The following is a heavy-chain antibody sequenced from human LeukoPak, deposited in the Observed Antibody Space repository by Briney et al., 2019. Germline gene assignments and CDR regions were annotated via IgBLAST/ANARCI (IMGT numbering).Heavy chain of an antibody. Sequence: GGSLRLSCAASGFTFSSYAMSWVRQAPGNGLEWVSAISGSGGSTYYADSVKGRFTISRDNSKNTLYLQMNSLRAEDTAVYYCAKGPIFGVVHNWFDPWGQGTLVTVSS. V-gene: IGHV3-23*01. CDR3: AKGPIFGVVHNWFDP. CDR2: ISGSGGST. J-gene: IGHJ5*02. D-gene: IGHD3-3*01. CDR1: GFTFSSYA.